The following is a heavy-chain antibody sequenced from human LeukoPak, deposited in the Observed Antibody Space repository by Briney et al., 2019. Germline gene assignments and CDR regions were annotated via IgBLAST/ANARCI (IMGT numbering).Heavy chain of an antibody. CDR2: INHSGST. CDR3: ARGLRGSYYRSLAY. J-gene: IGHJ4*02. CDR1: CGSFSGYY. D-gene: IGHD1-26*01. Sequence: SETLSLTCAVYCGSFSGYYWSWIRQPPGKGLEWIGEINHSGSTNYNPSLKSRVTISVDTSKNQFSLKLSSVTAADTAVYYCARGLRGSYYRSLAYWGQGTLVTVSS. V-gene: IGHV4-34*01.